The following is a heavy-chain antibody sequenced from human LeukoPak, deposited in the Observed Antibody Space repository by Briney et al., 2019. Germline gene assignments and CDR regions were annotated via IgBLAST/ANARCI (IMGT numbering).Heavy chain of an antibody. V-gene: IGHV1-2*02. Sequence: GASVRLSCKASGYTFTGYYMHWVRQAPGQGLEWMGCIHPHSGGKNYAQKFQGRVTMTRDTSISTAYMELSRLRSDDTAVYYCARDPTGCKRGPFDYWGQGTLVTVSA. D-gene: IGHD1-1*01. J-gene: IGHJ4*02. CDR1: GYTFTGYY. CDR2: IHPHSGGK. CDR3: ARDPTGCKRGPFDY.